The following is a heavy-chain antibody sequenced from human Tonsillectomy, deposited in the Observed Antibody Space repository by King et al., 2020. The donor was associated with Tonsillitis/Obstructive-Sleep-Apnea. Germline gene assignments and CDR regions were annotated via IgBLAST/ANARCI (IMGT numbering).Heavy chain of an antibody. CDR3: ARDLGSSHLDY. J-gene: IGHJ4*02. D-gene: IGHD6-6*01. CDR2: IIPLLDMT. CDR1: GGTFISYD. V-gene: IGHV1-69*04. Sequence: QLVQSGAEVKKPGSSVKVSCKASGGTFISYDISWVRQAPGQGLEWMGRIIPLLDMTNYAQKFQGRVAITADKSTSTVYMELSSLRSDDTAVYYCARDLGSSHLDYWGQGTLVTVSS.